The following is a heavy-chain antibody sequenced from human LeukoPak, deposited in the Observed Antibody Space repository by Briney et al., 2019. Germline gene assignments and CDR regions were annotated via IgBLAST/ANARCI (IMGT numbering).Heavy chain of an antibody. Sequence: GGSLRLSCAASGFTFSSYSMNWVRQAPGKGLEWVSSISSSSSYIYYADSVKGRFTISRDNAKNSLYLQMNSLRAEDTAVYYCARDTRFGELSPQYFDYWGQGTLVTVSS. CDR2: ISSSSSYI. V-gene: IGHV3-21*01. CDR3: ARDTRFGELSPQYFDY. D-gene: IGHD3-10*01. J-gene: IGHJ4*02. CDR1: GFTFSSYS.